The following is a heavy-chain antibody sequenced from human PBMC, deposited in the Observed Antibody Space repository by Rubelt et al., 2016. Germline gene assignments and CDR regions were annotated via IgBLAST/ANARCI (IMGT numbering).Heavy chain of an antibody. V-gene: IGHV4-59*01. CDR1: GGSISSYY. D-gene: IGHD6-6*01. Sequence: QVQLQESGPGLVKPSETLSLTCTVSGGSISSYYWSWIRQPPGKGLEWIGYIYYSGSTNYNPSLKRRFTMSVDTSKNQFSLKLGSVTAADTAVYYCARDQGGSSPEHLGFDYWGQGTLVTVSS. CDR2: IYYSGST. CDR3: ARDQGGSSPEHLGFDY. J-gene: IGHJ4*02.